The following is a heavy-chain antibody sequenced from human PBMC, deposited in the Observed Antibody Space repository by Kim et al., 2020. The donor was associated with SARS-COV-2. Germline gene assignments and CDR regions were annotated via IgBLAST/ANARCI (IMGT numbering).Heavy chain of an antibody. CDR2: INAYNGNT. J-gene: IGHJ6*02. CDR3: ARVCCAGNSTAYYYGMDI. Sequence: ASVKVSCKASGYTFTSYGIRWVRQAPGQGLEWMGWINAYNGNTNYAQKLQGRVTMTTDTSTSTAYMELRSLRSDDTAVYYCARVCCAGNSTAYYYGMDIWGQGTTVTVS. D-gene: IGHD4-4*01. CDR1: GYTFTSYG. V-gene: IGHV1-18*01.